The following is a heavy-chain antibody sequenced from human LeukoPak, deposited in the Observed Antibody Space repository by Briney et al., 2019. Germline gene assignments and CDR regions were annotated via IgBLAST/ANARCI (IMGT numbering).Heavy chain of an antibody. D-gene: IGHD1-26*01. Sequence: ASVKVSCKASGYTFTSYGISWVRQAPGQGLEWMGKITPVINTANYAQTFQGRVSIYADKSTTTVYMDLSGPRPDDTAVYYCARVNLRGSNYNWFDPWGQGTLVTVAS. CDR1: GYTFTSYG. CDR3: ARVNLRGSNYNWFDP. CDR2: ITPVINTA. J-gene: IGHJ5*02. V-gene: IGHV1-18*01.